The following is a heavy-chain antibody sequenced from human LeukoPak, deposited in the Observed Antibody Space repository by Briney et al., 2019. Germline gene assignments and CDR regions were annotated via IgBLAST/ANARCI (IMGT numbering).Heavy chain of an antibody. J-gene: IGHJ4*02. D-gene: IGHD5-12*01. CDR1: GFTFSSYA. Sequence: GGSLRLSCAASGFTFSSYAMTWVRQAPGKGLQWVSTIRATAGTTYYTDSVKGRFTISRDNSKNTVFLQMNSLRAEDTAVYYCAKGGYTSHYDYWGQGILVTVSS. V-gene: IGHV3-23*01. CDR2: IRATAGTT. CDR3: AKGGYTSHYDY.